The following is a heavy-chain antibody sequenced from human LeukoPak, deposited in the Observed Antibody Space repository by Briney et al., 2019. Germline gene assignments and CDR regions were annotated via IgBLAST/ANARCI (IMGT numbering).Heavy chain of an antibody. D-gene: IGHD3-16*02. CDR1: GFTFSGYG. Sequence: PGGSLRLSCAASGFTFSGYGMSWVRQAPGKGLNWVPAIRGSGGSTYYADSVKGRITISGDNSKNTLYLQMNSLRAEDTAVYYCAKVGGITFGGVIATDFDYWGQGTLVTVSS. V-gene: IGHV3-23*01. CDR2: IRGSGGST. J-gene: IGHJ4*02. CDR3: AKVGGITFGGVIATDFDY.